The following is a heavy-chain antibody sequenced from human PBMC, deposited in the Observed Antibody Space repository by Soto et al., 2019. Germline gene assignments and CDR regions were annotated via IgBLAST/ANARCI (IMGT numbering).Heavy chain of an antibody. CDR2: IYYSGST. V-gene: IGHV4-59*13. CDR3: ARGSVTIIREFITASYFAY. CDR1: GGPISSSY. J-gene: IGHJ4*02. D-gene: IGHD3-10*01. Sequence: QVQLQESSPGLVKPSEALSLTSTAAGGPISSSYWSWIRRPPGKGLEWIGFIYYSGSTNYNPPLKSRATISVDTSKNRFFMKRSSVTAGDRVVYSWARGSVTIIREFITASYFAYWGQAT.